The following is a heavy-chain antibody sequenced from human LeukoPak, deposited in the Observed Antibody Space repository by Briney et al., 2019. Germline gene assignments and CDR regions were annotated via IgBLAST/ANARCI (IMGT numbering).Heavy chain of an antibody. CDR3: ARGRGDCSSGVCYTAYFYYGMDV. J-gene: IGHJ6*02. Sequence: ASVKVSCKASGGTFSSYAISWVRQAAGQGLEWMGGIIPIFGTANYAQKFQGRVTITADESTSTAYMELSSLRSDDTAVYYCARGRGDCSSGVCYTAYFYYGMDVWGQGTTVTVSS. CDR2: IIPIFGTA. CDR1: GGTFSSYA. D-gene: IGHD2-8*01. V-gene: IGHV1-69*13.